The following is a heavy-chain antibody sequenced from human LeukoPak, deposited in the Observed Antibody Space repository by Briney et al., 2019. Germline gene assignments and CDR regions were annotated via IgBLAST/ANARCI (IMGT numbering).Heavy chain of an antibody. V-gene: IGHV3-11*04. J-gene: IGHJ4*02. D-gene: IGHD3-22*01. CDR1: GFTFSDYY. CDR2: ISSSGSTI. CDR3: ARSAVPSPYYYDSSGYYYNPDY. Sequence: GGSLRLSCAASGFTFSDYYMSWIRQAPGKGLEWVSYISSSGSTIYYADSVKGRSTISRDNAKNSLYLQMNSLRAEDTAVYYCARSAVPSPYYYDSSGYYYNPDYWGQGTLVTVSS.